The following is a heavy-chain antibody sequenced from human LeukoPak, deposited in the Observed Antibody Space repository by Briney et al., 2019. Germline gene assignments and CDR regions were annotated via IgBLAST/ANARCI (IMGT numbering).Heavy chain of an antibody. CDR3: ARSQWSGELSLDY. J-gene: IGHJ4*02. D-gene: IGHD3-10*01. V-gene: IGHV1-69*04. CDR1: GGTFSSYA. Sequence: ASVKVSSKASGGTFSSYAISWVRQAPGQGLEWMGRIIPILGIANYAQKFQGRVTITADKSTSTAYMELSSLRSEDTAVYYCARSQWSGELSLDYWGQRTLVTVSS. CDR2: IIPILGIA.